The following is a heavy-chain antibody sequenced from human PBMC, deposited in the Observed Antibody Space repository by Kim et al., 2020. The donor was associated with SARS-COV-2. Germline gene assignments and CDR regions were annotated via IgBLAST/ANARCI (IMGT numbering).Heavy chain of an antibody. J-gene: IGHJ6*02. V-gene: IGHV1-18*04. Sequence: ASVKVSCKASGYTFTSYGISWVRQAPGQGLEWMGWISAYNGNTNYAQKLQGRVTMTTDTSTSTAYMELRSLRSDDTAVYYCARAYGSGSYSRYYYGMDVWGQGTTVTVSS. CDR1: GYTFTSYG. CDR3: ARAYGSGSYSRYYYGMDV. CDR2: ISAYNGNT. D-gene: IGHD3-10*01.